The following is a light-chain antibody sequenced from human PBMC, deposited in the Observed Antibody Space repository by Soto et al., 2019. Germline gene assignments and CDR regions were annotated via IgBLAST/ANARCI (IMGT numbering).Light chain of an antibody. CDR1: SSDVGSHKL. Sequence: QSLLTQHASLSGSPGQSITISCTGTSSDVGSHKLVSWYQQYPGKAPKLIIFEASKRPSGVSNRFSGSKSGSTASLTISGLQAEDEADYYCCSNAGGSTYVFGNGNKVTVL. V-gene: IGLV2-23*01. CDR2: EAS. J-gene: IGLJ1*01. CDR3: CSNAGGSTYV.